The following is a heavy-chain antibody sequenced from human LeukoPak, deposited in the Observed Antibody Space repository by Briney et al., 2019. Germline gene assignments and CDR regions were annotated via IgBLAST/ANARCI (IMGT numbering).Heavy chain of an antibody. J-gene: IGHJ3*02. D-gene: IGHD6-13*01. V-gene: IGHV4-59*08. CDR2: IYYTGTT. CDR3: ARPRIAATFDAFDI. Sequence: SETLSLTCTVSGGSISSYYWSWIRQPPGKGLEWIAYIYYTGTTNYNPSLKSRVTISVDTSKNQFSLKLSSVTAADTAVYYCARPRIAATFDAFDIWGQGTMVTVSS. CDR1: GGSISSYY.